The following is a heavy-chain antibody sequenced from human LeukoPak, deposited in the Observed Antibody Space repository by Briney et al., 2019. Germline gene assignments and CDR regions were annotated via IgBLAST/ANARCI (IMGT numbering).Heavy chain of an antibody. CDR3: AREDRAFDI. J-gene: IGHJ3*02. CDR1: GFTFSSYW. CDR2: IKQDGSEK. V-gene: IGHV3-7*01. Sequence: GGSLTLSCAASGFTFSSYWRSWVRQPPGKGLEWVANIKQDGSEKYNLDSVKGRFTISRDNAKNALYLQMNSLRAEDTAVYYCAREDRAFDIWGQGTMVTVSS.